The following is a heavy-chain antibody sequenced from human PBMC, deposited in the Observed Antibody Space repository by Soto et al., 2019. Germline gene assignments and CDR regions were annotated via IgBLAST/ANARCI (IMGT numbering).Heavy chain of an antibody. J-gene: IGHJ5*02. D-gene: IGHD3-9*01. Sequence: PGGSLRLSCAASGFTFSSYAMSWVRQAPGKGLEWVSAISGSGGSTYYADSVKGRFTISRDNSKNTLYLQMNSLRAEDTAVYYCAKDAKWNYDILTGSGRLGPWGQGTLVTVSS. V-gene: IGHV3-23*01. CDR1: GFTFSSYA. CDR3: AKDAKWNYDILTGSGRLGP. CDR2: ISGSGGST.